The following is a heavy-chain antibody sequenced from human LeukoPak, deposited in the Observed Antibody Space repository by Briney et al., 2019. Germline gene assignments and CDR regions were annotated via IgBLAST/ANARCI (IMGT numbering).Heavy chain of an antibody. D-gene: IGHD6-19*01. J-gene: IGHJ5*02. CDR3: ARDSSGWYGRVDP. Sequence: GGSLRLSCAASGFTFSTYEMNWVRQAPGKGLEWVSYISSSGSNICYADSVKGRFTISRDNAKNSLYLQMHSLRAEDTAVYYCARDSSGWYGRVDPWGQGTLVTVSS. V-gene: IGHV3-48*03. CDR1: GFTFSTYE. CDR2: ISSSGSNI.